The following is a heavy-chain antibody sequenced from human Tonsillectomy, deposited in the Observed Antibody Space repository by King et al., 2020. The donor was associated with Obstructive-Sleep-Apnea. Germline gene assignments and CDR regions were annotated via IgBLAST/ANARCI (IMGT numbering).Heavy chain of an antibody. V-gene: IGHV1-2*02. CDR3: ARGGVGDQPLLYGAFDI. CDR2: INPNSGGT. Sequence: QLVQSGAEVKKPGASVKVSCKASGYTFTGYYMHWLRQAPGQGLEWMGWINPNSGGTNYAQKFQGRVTMTRDTSISTAYMELSRLRSDDTAVYYCARGGVGDQPLLYGAFDIWGQGTMVTVSS. D-gene: IGHD2-2*02. CDR1: GYTFTGYY. J-gene: IGHJ3*02.